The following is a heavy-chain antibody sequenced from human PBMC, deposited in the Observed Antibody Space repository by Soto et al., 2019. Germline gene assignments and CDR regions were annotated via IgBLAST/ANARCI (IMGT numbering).Heavy chain of an antibody. Sequence: QVHLVQSGAEVKKPGAPVKVSCKGSGYTLTSYGITWVRQAPGQGLEWMGWISAHNGNTDYAQKLQGRVTVTRDTSTSTAYMELRSLRSDDTAVYYCARGRYGDYWGQGALVTVSS. CDR2: ISAHNGNT. D-gene: IGHD1-1*01. CDR3: ARGRYGDY. J-gene: IGHJ4*02. CDR1: GYTLTSYG. V-gene: IGHV1-18*01.